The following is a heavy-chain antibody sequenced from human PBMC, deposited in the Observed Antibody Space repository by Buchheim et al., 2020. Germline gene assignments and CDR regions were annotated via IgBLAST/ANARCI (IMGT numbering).Heavy chain of an antibody. Sequence: EVQLVESGGGLVQPGGSLRLSCAASGFTFSSYWMSWVRQAPGKGLEWVANIKQDGSEKYYVDSGKGRFTISREQAKDSMYLQMNSLRAEDTAVYYCAREKGRNVLRFLEWLQTYYYYYGMDVWGQGTT. CDR2: IKQDGSEK. V-gene: IGHV3-7*01. D-gene: IGHD3-3*01. CDR1: GFTFSSYW. CDR3: AREKGRNVLRFLEWLQTYYYYYGMDV. J-gene: IGHJ6*02.